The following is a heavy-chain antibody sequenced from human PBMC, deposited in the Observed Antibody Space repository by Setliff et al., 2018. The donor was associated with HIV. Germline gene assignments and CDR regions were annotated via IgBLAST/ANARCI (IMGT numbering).Heavy chain of an antibody. Sequence: SETLSLTCAVSGGSISSDNWWTWVRQAPGKGLEWIGEIYHSEYTNYNPSLKRRVSMSVDKSKNQFSLKLSSVADADTAVYYCARDGLRQQLGFDSWGQGTLVTVSS. CDR3: ARDGLRQQLGFDS. V-gene: IGHV4-4*02. CDR2: IYHSEYT. D-gene: IGHD6-13*01. J-gene: IGHJ4*02. CDR1: GGSISSDNW.